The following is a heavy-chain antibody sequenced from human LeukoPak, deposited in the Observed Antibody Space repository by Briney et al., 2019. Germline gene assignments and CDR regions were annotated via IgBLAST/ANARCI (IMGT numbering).Heavy chain of an antibody. CDR1: GFTFSSYG. CDR3: AKGIAAPTPYYMDV. J-gene: IGHJ6*03. Sequence: GSLILSCAASGFTFSSYGMHWVRQAPGKGLEWVAFIRYDGSNKYYADSVKGRFTISRDNSKNTLYLQMNSLRAEDTAVYYCAKGIAAPTPYYMDVWGKGTTVTVSS. D-gene: IGHD6-6*01. CDR2: IRYDGSNK. V-gene: IGHV3-30*02.